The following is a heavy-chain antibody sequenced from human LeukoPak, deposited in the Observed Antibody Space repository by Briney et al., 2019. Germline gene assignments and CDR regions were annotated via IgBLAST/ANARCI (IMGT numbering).Heavy chain of an antibody. Sequence: GGSLRLSCAASGFTFSSYDMHWVRQATGKGLEWVSAIGTAGDTYYPGSVKGRFTISRENAKNSLYLQMNSLRAGDTAVYYCAELGITMIGGVWGKGTTVTVSS. J-gene: IGHJ6*04. CDR1: GFTFSSYD. V-gene: IGHV3-13*01. CDR3: AELGITMIGGV. CDR2: IGTAGDT. D-gene: IGHD3-10*02.